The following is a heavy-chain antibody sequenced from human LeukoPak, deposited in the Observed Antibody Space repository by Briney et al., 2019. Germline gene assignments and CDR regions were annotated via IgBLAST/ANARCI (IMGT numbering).Heavy chain of an antibody. D-gene: IGHD6-6*01. V-gene: IGHV4-38-2*02. Sequence: PSETLSLTCTVSGGSMTGYYWAWIRQPPGKGLEWIGSIYHSGSTYYNPSLKSRVTISVDTSKNQFSLKLSSVTAADTAVYYCAKLAARLIPGAFDIWGQGTMVTVSS. CDR2: IYHSGST. J-gene: IGHJ3*02. CDR3: AKLAARLIPGAFDI. CDR1: GGSMTGYY.